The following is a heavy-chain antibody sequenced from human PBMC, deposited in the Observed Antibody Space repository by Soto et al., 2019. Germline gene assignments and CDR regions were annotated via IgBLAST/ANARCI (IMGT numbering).Heavy chain of an antibody. Sequence: GGSLRLSCAASGFTFSSYSMNWVRQAPGKGLEWVSYISSSSSTIYYADSVKGRFTISRDNAKNSLYLQMNSLRDEDTAVYYCAREYYDILTGLHWFDPWGQGTLVTVSS. CDR3: AREYYDILTGLHWFDP. J-gene: IGHJ5*02. CDR1: GFTFSSYS. V-gene: IGHV3-48*02. D-gene: IGHD3-9*01. CDR2: ISSSSSTI.